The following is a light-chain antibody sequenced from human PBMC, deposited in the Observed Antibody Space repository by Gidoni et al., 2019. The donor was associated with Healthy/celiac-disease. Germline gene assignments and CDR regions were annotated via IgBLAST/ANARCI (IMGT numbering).Light chain of an antibody. CDR1: QSVSSY. CDR2: YAS. CDR3: QQRSSWPLT. V-gene: IGKV3-11*01. J-gene: IGKJ4*01. Sequence: EIVLTQSPATLSLSPGERATLSCRASQSVSSYLAWYQQKPGQAPRLLIYYASNRATGIPDRFSGSESGTDFTLTISSLEPEDFAGYYCQQRSSWPLTFGGGTKVEIK.